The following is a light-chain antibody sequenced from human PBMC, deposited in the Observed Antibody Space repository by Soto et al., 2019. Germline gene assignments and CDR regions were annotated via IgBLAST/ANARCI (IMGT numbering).Light chain of an antibody. Sequence: NFMLTQPHSVSESPGKTVTISCTRSSGSIASNYVRWYQQRPGSSPTTVIYEDNQRPSGVPDRFSGSIDSSSNSASLTISGLKTEDEADYYCQSYDRSNRVFGGGTKVTVL. V-gene: IGLV6-57*01. J-gene: IGLJ3*02. CDR2: EDN. CDR3: QSYDRSNRV. CDR1: SGSIASNY.